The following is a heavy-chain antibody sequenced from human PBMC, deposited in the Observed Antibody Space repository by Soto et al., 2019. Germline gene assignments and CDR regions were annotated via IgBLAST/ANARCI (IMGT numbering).Heavy chain of an antibody. Sequence: QLQLQESGSGLVKPSQTLSLTCAVSGGSISSGGYSWSWIRQPPGKGLEWIGYIYHSGSTYYTPSLKGRVAVSVDRSKNQFSLKLSSVTAADTAVYYCAAGGGLPRYYWGQGTLVTVSS. CDR2: IYHSGST. CDR1: GGSISSGGYS. D-gene: IGHD5-12*01. CDR3: AAGGGLPRYY. V-gene: IGHV4-30-2*01. J-gene: IGHJ4*02.